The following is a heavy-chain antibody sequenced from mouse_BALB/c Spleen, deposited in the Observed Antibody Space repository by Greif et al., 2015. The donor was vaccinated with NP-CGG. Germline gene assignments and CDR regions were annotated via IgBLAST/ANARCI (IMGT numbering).Heavy chain of an antibody. CDR3: ARVYYGYFDV. CDR2: IRNKANGYTT. J-gene: IGHJ1*01. Sequence: EVMLVESGGGLVQPGGSLRLSCATSGFTFTDYYMSWVRQPPGKALEWLGFIRNKANGYTTEYSASVKGRFTISRDNSQSILYLQMNTLRAEDSATYYCARVYYGYFDVWGAGTTVTVSS. V-gene: IGHV7-3*02. CDR1: GFTFTDYY.